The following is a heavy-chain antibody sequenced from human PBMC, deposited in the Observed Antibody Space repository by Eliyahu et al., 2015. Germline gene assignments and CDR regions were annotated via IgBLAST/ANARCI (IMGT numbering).Heavy chain of an antibody. D-gene: IGHD6-19*01. J-gene: IGHJ3*02. CDR2: SSAHNADT. CDR1: GYSFTSSG. V-gene: IGHV1-18*01. CDR3: ASSRLTVALNDAFEI. Sequence: QVHLVQSGGEVKEPGASVKVSCRASGYSFTSSGVSWVRQAPGQGLEWMGWSSAHNADTNYAPKLQGRVTMTTDTSTGIAYMELRSLTSDDTAVYYCASSRLTVALNDAFEIWGQGTTVTVSS.